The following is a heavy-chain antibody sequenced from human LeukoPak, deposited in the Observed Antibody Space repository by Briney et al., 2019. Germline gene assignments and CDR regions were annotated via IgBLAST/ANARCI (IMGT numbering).Heavy chain of an antibody. CDR3: AKDRYGVAVAGMVHY. Sequence: PGGTLRLSCAASGFTFSSYGMSWVRQAPGKGLEWVSAISGSGGSTYYADSVKGRFTISRDNSKNTLYLQMNSLRAEDTAVYYCAKDRYGVAVAGMVHYWGQGTLVTVSS. CDR2: ISGSGGST. D-gene: IGHD6-19*01. CDR1: GFTFSSYG. J-gene: IGHJ4*02. V-gene: IGHV3-23*01.